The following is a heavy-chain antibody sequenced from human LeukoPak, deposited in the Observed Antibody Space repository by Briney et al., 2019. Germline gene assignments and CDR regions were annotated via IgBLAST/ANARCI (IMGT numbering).Heavy chain of an antibody. CDR1: GGSLSGYY. D-gene: IGHD6-6*01. CDR3: ARGGIAARLAD. V-gene: IGHV4-34*01. CDR2: INLSGRT. Sequence: SETLSLTCAVYGGSLSGYYWTWLRQPPGKGLEWIGEINLSGRTNYNPSLKSRVTMSVDTSKNQFSLKLNSVNAADTALYYCARGGIAARLADWGQGTLVTVSS. J-gene: IGHJ4*02.